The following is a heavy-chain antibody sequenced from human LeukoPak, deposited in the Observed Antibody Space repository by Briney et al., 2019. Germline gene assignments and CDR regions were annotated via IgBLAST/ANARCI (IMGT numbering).Heavy chain of an antibody. V-gene: IGHV3-23*01. CDR1: GFSFSTYA. J-gene: IGHJ4*02. Sequence: GGSLRLSCAASGFSFSTYAMSRVRQSPGKGLEWVSVISDSGGHTIYADSVKGRFTISRDNSRNTLYLQLGSLRAEDTAVYYCAKGQRSCGGGRCELFDSWGQGTLVTVSS. CDR3: AKGQRSCGGGRCELFDS. CDR2: ISDSGGHT. D-gene: IGHD2-15*01.